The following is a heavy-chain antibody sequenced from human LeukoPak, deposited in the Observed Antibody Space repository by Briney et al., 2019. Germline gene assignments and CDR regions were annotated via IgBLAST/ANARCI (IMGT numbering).Heavy chain of an antibody. J-gene: IGHJ4*02. Sequence: GGSLRLSCAASGFSFSSYAMSWVRQAPGKGLEWVSVISGSGGTTDYADSVKGRFTISRDNSRNTVYLQMSSLRAEDTAVYYCASIGNDYDILSSHFDYWGQGTLVTVSS. V-gene: IGHV3-23*01. CDR3: ASIGNDYDILSSHFDY. D-gene: IGHD3-9*01. CDR2: ISGSGGTT. CDR1: GFSFSSYA.